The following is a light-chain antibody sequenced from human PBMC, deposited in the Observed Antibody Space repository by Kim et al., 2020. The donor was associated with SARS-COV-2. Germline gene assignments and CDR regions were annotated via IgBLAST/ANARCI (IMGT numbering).Light chain of an antibody. J-gene: IGKJ2*01. V-gene: IGKV3-20*01. CDR1: QSVSNSY. CDR2: DAS. Sequence: EIVLTQSPGTLSLSPGERATLSCRASQSVSNSYLAWYQQKPGQAPRLLIYDASSRATGIPDRFSGSGSGTDFSLTISRLEPEDFAVYSCQQYGTSPLTLGQGTKLEI. CDR3: QQYGTSPLT.